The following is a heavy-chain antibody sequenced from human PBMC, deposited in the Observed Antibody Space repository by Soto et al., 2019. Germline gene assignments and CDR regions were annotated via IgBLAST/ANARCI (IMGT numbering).Heavy chain of an antibody. CDR3: ARVTGRYYYGMDV. Sequence: SETLSLTCAVYGGSFSGYYWSWIRQPPGKGLEWIGEINHSGSTNHNPSLKSRVTISVDTSKNQFSLKLSSVTAADTAVYYCARVTGRYYYGMDVWGQGTTVTVSS. V-gene: IGHV4-34*01. CDR2: INHSGST. J-gene: IGHJ6*02. CDR1: GGSFSGYY.